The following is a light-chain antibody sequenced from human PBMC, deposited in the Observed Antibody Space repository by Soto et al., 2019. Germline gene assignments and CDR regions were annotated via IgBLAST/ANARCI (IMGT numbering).Light chain of an antibody. CDR1: SSNIGATYD. Sequence: QSVLTQPPSVSGAPGQRVTISCTGSSSNIGATYDVQWYQQLPGTAPKLLIYGNSNRPSGVPDRFSGSKSRTSASLAITGLQADDEADYYCQSYDSSLSAHYVFGTGTKLTVL. J-gene: IGLJ1*01. CDR3: QSYDSSLSAHYV. V-gene: IGLV1-40*01. CDR2: GNS.